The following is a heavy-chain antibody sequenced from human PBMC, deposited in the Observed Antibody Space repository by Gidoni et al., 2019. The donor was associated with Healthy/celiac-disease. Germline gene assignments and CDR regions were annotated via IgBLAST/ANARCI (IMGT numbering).Heavy chain of an antibody. CDR1: GFTFSSYS. J-gene: IGHJ5*02. D-gene: IGHD5-18*01. V-gene: IGHV3-21*01. CDR2: ISSSSSYI. Sequence: EVQLVESGGGLVKPGGSLRLSCAPSGFTFSSYSMNWGRQAPGKGLEWVSSISSSSSYIYYADSVKGRFTISRDNAKNSLYLQMNSLRAEDTAVYYCARDRFVDTAMVPPGWFDPWGQGTLVTVSS. CDR3: ARDRFVDTAMVPPGWFDP.